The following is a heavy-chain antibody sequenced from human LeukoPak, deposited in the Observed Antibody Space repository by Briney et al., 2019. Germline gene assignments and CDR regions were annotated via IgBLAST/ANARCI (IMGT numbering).Heavy chain of an antibody. Sequence: GASVKVSCKASGYIFTGYYTHWVRQAPGQGLEWMGWINPNSGGTNYAQKFQGRVTMTRDTSISTAYMELSRLRSDDTAVYYCARSLAARGFDYWGQGTLVTVSS. V-gene: IGHV1-2*02. J-gene: IGHJ4*02. CDR1: GYIFTGYY. CDR3: ARSLAARGFDY. D-gene: IGHD6-6*01. CDR2: INPNSGGT.